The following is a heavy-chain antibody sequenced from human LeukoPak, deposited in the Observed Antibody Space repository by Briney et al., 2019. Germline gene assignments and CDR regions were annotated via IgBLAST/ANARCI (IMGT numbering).Heavy chain of an antibody. D-gene: IGHD5-12*01. J-gene: IGHJ3*02. CDR3: ASIVATTLDI. CDR2: MYYSGST. CDR1: VGSISSSSYY. V-gene: IGHV4-39*01. Sequence: PSETLSLTCSVSVGSISSSSYYWGWLRQPPGKGLEWIGNMYYSGSTYYNPLLKSRVTISVDTSKNQCSLKLSSGTAADTAVYYCASIVATTLDIWGQGTMVTVSS.